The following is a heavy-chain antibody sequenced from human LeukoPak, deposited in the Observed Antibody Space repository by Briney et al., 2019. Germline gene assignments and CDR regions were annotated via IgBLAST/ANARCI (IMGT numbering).Heavy chain of an antibody. J-gene: IGHJ1*01. CDR3: AKRSLGIAVADGHHGDFQH. D-gene: IGHD6-19*01. CDR1: AFIFSGHW. Sequence: GGSLRLSCEASAFIFSGHWLNWVRQTPGKGLEWVASIKEDGSERQYVDSVKGRFSISRDNTKGSLFLQLNSLRAEDTAVYYCAKRSLGIAVADGHHGDFQHWGQGTLVTVSS. CDR2: IKEDGSER. V-gene: IGHV3-7*03.